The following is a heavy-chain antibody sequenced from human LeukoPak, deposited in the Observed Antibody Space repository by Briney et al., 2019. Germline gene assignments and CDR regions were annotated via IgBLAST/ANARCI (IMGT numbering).Heavy chain of an antibody. Sequence: PSETLSLTCTVSGGSIRSYYWNWIRQPPGKGLEWIGYISYSGSTNYNPSLKSRVTISLDTSKNQFSLKLSSVTAADTAVYYCAGGGQWLVQGYWGQGTLVTVSS. J-gene: IGHJ4*02. CDR2: ISYSGST. CDR3: AGGGQWLVQGY. V-gene: IGHV4-59*01. D-gene: IGHD6-19*01. CDR1: GGSIRSYY.